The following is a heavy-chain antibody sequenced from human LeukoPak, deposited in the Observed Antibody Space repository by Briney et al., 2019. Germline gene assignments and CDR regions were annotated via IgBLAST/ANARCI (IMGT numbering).Heavy chain of an antibody. V-gene: IGHV3-23*01. CDR2: ICGSSDNT. J-gene: IGHJ4*02. Sequence: PGGSLRLSCVASGFTFSRFAMSWVRQAPGKGLEWVSTICGSSDNTYNADSVKGRFTISRDNSKNTLYLQMNSLRDEDTAIYYCAKGFRSDGTCYSSVDYWGQGTLVTVSS. CDR1: GFTFSRFA. CDR3: AKGFRSDGTCYSSVDY. D-gene: IGHD2-15*01.